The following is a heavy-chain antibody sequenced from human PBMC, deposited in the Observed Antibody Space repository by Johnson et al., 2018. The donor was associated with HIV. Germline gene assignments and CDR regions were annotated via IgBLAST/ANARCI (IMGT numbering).Heavy chain of an antibody. D-gene: IGHD1-26*01. CDR1: GFTFSSYG. J-gene: IGHJ3*02. CDR2: IRYDGSKK. CDR3: ARDRDLGRAFDI. V-gene: IGHV3-30*02. Sequence: VQLVESGGGVVQPGGSLRLSCAASGFTFSSYGMHWVRQAPGKGLEWVAFIRYDGSKKYSADSVKGRFTISRDNAKNSLYLQMNSLRAEDTALYYCARDRDLGRAFDIWGQGTMVTVSS.